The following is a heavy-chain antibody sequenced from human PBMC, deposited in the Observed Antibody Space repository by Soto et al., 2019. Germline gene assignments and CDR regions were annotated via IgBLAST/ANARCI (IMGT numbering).Heavy chain of an antibody. V-gene: IGHV4-30-4*01. CDR2: IFYSGTT. Sequence: SETLSLTCTVSDDSISSADYYWSWIRQTPGKGLEWIGHIFYSGTTYYNPSLKSRLTISVDTSKNHFSLRLTSVTAADTAVYYCARDLWVEPELYYYGMDVWGQGTTVTVSS. D-gene: IGHD1-1*01. CDR1: DDSISSADYY. J-gene: IGHJ6*02. CDR3: ARDLWVEPELYYYGMDV.